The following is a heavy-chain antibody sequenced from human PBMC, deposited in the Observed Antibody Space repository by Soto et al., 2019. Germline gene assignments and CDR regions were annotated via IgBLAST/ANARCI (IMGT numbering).Heavy chain of an antibody. CDR1: VCSTRSSTYY. V-gene: IGHV4-39*01. J-gene: IGHJ4*02. Sequence: PSETLSLTFTLSVCSTRSSTYYWVGIRQPPGKGLEWIGSIYYSGSTYYNPSLKSRVTISVDTSKNQFSLKLSSVTAADTAVYYCARLAHYYDSSGYYPFDYWGQG. CDR2: IYYSGST. D-gene: IGHD3-22*01. CDR3: ARLAHYYDSSGYYPFDY.